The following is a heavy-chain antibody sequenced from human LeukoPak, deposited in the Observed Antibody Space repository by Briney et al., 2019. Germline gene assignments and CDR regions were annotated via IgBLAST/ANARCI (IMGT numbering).Heavy chain of an antibody. CDR3: ARTMVRGVILTYYFDY. V-gene: IGHV4-39*07. D-gene: IGHD3-10*01. J-gene: IGHJ4*02. Sequence: SETLSLTCTVSGGSISSSSYYWGWIRQPPGKGLEWIGSIYYSGSTYYNPSLKSRVTISVDTSKNQFSLKLSSVTAADTAVYYCARTMVRGVILTYYFDYWGQGTLVTVSS. CDR1: GGSISSSSYY. CDR2: IYYSGST.